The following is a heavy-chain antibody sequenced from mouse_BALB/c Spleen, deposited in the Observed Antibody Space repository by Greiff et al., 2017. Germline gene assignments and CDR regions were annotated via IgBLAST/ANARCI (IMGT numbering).Heavy chain of an antibody. Sequence: EVQLQQSGAELVRPGALVKLSCKASGFNIKDYYMHWVKQRPEQGLEWIGWIDPENGNTIYDPKFQGKASITADTSSNTAYLQLSSLTSEDTAVYYCARLGSGEYDAWFAYWGQGTLVTVSA. CDR2: IDPENGNT. CDR1: GFNIKDYY. V-gene: IGHV14-1*02. D-gene: IGHD2-14*01. J-gene: IGHJ3*01. CDR3: ARLGSGEYDAWFAY.